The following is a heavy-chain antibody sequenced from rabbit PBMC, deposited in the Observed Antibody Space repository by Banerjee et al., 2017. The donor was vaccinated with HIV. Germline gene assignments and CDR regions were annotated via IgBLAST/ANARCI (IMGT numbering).Heavy chain of an antibody. Sequence: QEQLVESGGGLVKPEGSLKLSCIASGFSFSDKAVMCWVRQAPGKGLEWIACINVVTGRAVYASWARGRFTFSKTSSTTVTLQMTSLTAADTATYFCVREVAAKFSLWGPGTLVTVS. V-gene: IGHV1S45*01. J-gene: IGHJ4*01. CDR2: INVVTGRA. CDR1: GFSFSDKAV. D-gene: IGHD4-1*01. CDR3: VREVAAKFSL.